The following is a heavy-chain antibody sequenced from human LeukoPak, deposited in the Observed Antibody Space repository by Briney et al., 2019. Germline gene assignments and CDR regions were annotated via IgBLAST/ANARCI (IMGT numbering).Heavy chain of an antibody. Sequence: PGGSLRLSCAASGFTFSTYTMNWVRQAPGKGLEWVSSISGTSSYIYYADSMKGRFTISRDNAKNSLYLQMNSLRAYDTAVYYCARASDYDSVWGSYRYYDWFDPWGQGTLVTVSS. D-gene: IGHD3-16*02. CDR2: ISGTSSYI. CDR1: GFTFSTYT. CDR3: ARASDYDSVWGSYRYYDWFDP. V-gene: IGHV3-21*01. J-gene: IGHJ5*02.